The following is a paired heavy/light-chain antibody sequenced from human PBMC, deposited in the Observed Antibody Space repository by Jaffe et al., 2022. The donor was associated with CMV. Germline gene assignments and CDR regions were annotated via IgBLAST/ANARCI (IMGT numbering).Heavy chain of an antibody. CDR1: GYTFTSYG. Sequence: QVQLVQSGAEVKKPGASVKVSCKASGYTFTSYGISWVRQAPGQGLEWMGWISAYNGNTNYAQKLQGRVTMTTDTSTSTAYMELRSLRSDDTAVYYCARISHLYDSSGYYAPTDYWGQGTLVTVSS. CDR3: ARISHLYDSSGYYAPTDY. J-gene: IGHJ4*02. D-gene: IGHD3-22*01. CDR2: ISAYNGNT. V-gene: IGHV1-18*04.
Light chain of an antibody. CDR2: DVS. J-gene: IGLJ2*01. Sequence: QSALTQPASVSGSPGQSITISCTGTSSDVGGYNYVSWYQQHPGKAPKLMIYDVSNRPSGVSNRFSGSKSGNTASLTISGLQAEDEADYYCSSYTSSSTQEVFGGGTKLTVL. CDR1: SSDVGGYNY. V-gene: IGLV2-14*03. CDR3: SSYTSSSTQEV.